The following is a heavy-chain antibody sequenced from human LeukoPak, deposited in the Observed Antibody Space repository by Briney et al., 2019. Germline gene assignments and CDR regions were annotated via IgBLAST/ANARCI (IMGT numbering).Heavy chain of an antibody. J-gene: IGHJ4*02. CDR3: AREESDDYVWGSYRYNQGPFDY. V-gene: IGHV1-18*01. Sequence: GASVKVSCKASGYTFTSYGISWVRQAPGQGLEWMGWISAYNGNTNYAQKPQGRVTMTTDTSTSTAYMELRSLRSDDTAVYYCAREESDDYVWGSYRYNQGPFDYWGQGTLVTVSS. D-gene: IGHD3-16*02. CDR2: ISAYNGNT. CDR1: GYTFTSYG.